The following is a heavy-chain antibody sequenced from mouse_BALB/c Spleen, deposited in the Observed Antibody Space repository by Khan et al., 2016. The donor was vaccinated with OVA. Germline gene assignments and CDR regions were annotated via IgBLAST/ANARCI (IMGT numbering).Heavy chain of an antibody. Sequence: QVQLKQSGPGLVAPSQSLYITCTVSGFSLIKYGVSWVRQPPGKGLEWLGVIRGDGSTTYHSDLISRLSISKDNSKSQVFSKLNRLQTHYTATYYSDKYIRISRNYAMEYWGQGTSVTVSS. CDR1: GFSLIKYG. CDR3: DKYIRISRNYAMEY. D-gene: IGHD1-3*01. CDR2: IRGDGST. V-gene: IGHV2-3*01. J-gene: IGHJ4*01.